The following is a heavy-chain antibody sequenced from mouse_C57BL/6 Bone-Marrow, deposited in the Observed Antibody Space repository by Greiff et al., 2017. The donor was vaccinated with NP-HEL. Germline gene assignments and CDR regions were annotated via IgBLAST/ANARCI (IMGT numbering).Heavy chain of an antibody. V-gene: IGHV1-54*01. CDR3: ARKTTVPIPSHFDY. J-gene: IGHJ2*01. Sequence: QVQLQQSGAELVRPGTSVKVSCKASGYAFTNYLIEWVKQRPGQGLEWIGVINPGSGGTNYNEKFKGKATLTADKSSSTAYMQLSSLTSEDSAVYFCARKTTVPIPSHFDYWGQGTTLTVSS. CDR1: GYAFTNYL. CDR2: INPGSGGT. D-gene: IGHD1-1*01.